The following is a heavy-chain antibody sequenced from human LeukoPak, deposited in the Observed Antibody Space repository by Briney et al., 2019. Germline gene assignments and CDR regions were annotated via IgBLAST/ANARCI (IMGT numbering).Heavy chain of an antibody. Sequence: ASVKVSCKASGGTFSGYTISWVRQAPGQGLEWMGRIIPILGIANYAQKFQGRVTITADKSTSTAYMELSSLRSEDTAVYYCARVRCSGGSCYSLDWYFDLWGRGTLVTVSS. D-gene: IGHD2-15*01. J-gene: IGHJ2*01. CDR2: IIPILGIA. CDR3: ARVRCSGGSCYSLDWYFDL. V-gene: IGHV1-69*02. CDR1: GGTFSGYT.